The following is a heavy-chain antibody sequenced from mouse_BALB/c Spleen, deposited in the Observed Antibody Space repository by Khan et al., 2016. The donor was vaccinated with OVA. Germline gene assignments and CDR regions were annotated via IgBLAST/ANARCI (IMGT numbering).Heavy chain of an antibody. D-gene: IGHD2-1*01. CDR2: ISSDSYNI. J-gene: IGHJ3*01. Sequence: EVELVESGGGLVQPGGSRKLSCAASGFTFSSFGMHWVRQAPEKGLEWVAYISSDSYNIYYADTVKGRFTISRDNPRKTLFLQMTSLGSEDTAMYYCARGNCAWFACWGQGTLGTVAA. CDR1: GFTFSSFG. CDR3: ARGNCAWFAC. V-gene: IGHV5-17*02.